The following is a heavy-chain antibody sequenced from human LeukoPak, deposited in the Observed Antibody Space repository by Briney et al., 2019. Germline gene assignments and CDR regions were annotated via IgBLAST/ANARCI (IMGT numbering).Heavy chain of an antibody. CDR2: IYYSGST. D-gene: IGHD4-17*01. Sequence: PSETLSLTCTVSGGSISSYYWSWIRQPPGKGLEWIGSIYYSGSTYYNPSLKSRVTISVDTSKNQFSLKLSSVTAADTAVYYCARGDDYGEPFDYWGQGTLVTVSS. CDR3: ARGDDYGEPFDY. CDR1: GGSISSYY. V-gene: IGHV4-59*12. J-gene: IGHJ4*02.